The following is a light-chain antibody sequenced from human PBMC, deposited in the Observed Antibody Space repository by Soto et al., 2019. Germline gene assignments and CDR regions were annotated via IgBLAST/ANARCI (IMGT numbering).Light chain of an antibody. CDR1: SSDVGGYNY. J-gene: IGLJ2*01. V-gene: IGLV2-11*01. Sequence: QSALTQPRSVSGSPGQSVTISCTGTSSDVGGYNYVSWYQQHPGKAPKLMLYDVSKRPSGVTARFSSSKSGNTASLTISGLQADDEADYYCCSYAGSSMVFGGGTKLTVL. CDR2: DVS. CDR3: CSYAGSSMV.